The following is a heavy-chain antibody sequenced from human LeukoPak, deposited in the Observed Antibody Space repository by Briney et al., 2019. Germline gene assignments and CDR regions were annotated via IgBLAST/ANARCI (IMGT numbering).Heavy chain of an antibody. CDR3: ARAPGEGWFDP. CDR2: IKQDGSEK. V-gene: IGHV3-7*01. Sequence: GGSLRLSCAASGFTFSSYWMSWVRQAPGKELEWVASIKQDGSEKYYVDSVKGRFTISRDNAKNSLYLQMNSLRAEDTALYYCARAPGEGWFDPWGQGTLVTVSS. CDR1: GFTFSSYW. D-gene: IGHD4-17*01. J-gene: IGHJ5*02.